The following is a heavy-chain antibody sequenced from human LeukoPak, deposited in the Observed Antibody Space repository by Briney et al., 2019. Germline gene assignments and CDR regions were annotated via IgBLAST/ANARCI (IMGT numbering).Heavy chain of an antibody. CDR3: ARYRDSSSSSSVRLDY. D-gene: IGHD3-22*01. J-gene: IGHJ4*02. CDR1: GFTFSNCW. V-gene: IGHV3-7*01. CDR2: IKQDGSET. Sequence: PGGSLRLSCAASGFTFSNCWMSWFRQAPGKGLEWVASIKQDGSETYYVDSVKGRFTISRDNAKNSLYLQMNSLRAEDTAVYYCARYRDSSSSSSVRLDYWGQGTLVTVSS.